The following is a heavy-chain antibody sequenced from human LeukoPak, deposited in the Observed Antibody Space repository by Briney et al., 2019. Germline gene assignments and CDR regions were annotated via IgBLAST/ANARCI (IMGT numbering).Heavy chain of an antibody. V-gene: IGHV3-48*03. CDR3: ARIDNYDSSVIDY. CDR2: ISSSGSTI. Sequence: PGGSLRLSCAASGFTFSDSAMNWVRQAPGKGLEWVSYISSSGSTIYYADSVKGRFTISRDNAKNSLYLQMNSLRAEDTAVYYCARIDNYDSSVIDYWGQGTLVTVSS. J-gene: IGHJ4*02. CDR1: GFTFSDSA. D-gene: IGHD3-22*01.